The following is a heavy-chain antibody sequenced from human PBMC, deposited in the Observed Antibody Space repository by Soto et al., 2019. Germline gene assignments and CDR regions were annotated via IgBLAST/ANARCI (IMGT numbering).Heavy chain of an antibody. V-gene: IGHV3-64*01. CDR2: IRTNGVGT. D-gene: IGHD6-6*01. CDR3: ARRARPDFYYMDV. Sequence: VQLVESGGGLAQPGGSLRLSCAASGFTLSGYAMDWVRQAPGKGLEYVSGIRTNGVGTYYANSVQGRFTISRDNSKNTVYLQMGSLRPEDMAVYYCARRARPDFYYMDVWGKGTTVTVSS. CDR1: GFTLSGYA. J-gene: IGHJ6*03.